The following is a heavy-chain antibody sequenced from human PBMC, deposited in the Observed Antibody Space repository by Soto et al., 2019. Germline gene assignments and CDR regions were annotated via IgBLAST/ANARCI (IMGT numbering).Heavy chain of an antibody. CDR3: ATQEVGGSYVYTFAP. Sequence: PSETLSLTCTVSGGSITSSSYYWGWIRQPPGKGLEWIGSIYYSGSTYYNPSLKSRVTISVDTSKNQFSLKLSSVTAADTAVYYCATQEVGGSYVYTFAPWGQATLVTVS. J-gene: IGHJ5*02. CDR2: IYYSGST. V-gene: IGHV4-39*01. CDR1: GGSITSSSYY. D-gene: IGHD1-26*01.